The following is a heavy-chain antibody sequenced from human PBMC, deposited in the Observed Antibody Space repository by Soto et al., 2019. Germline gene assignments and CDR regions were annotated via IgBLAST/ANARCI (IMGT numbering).Heavy chain of an antibody. D-gene: IGHD4-17*01. CDR2: INSGGRT. CDR3: AKDLRPDGVWDFDY. V-gene: IGHV3-23*01. Sequence: EVQLLESGGDLVQPGGSLRLSCAASGFTFSSYTMTWVRQAPGKGLEWVSGINSGGRTYYADSVKGRFTISRDDSNNTLYLQIISLRAEDTAVYYCAKDLRPDGVWDFDYWGQGTLVTVSS. J-gene: IGHJ4*02. CDR1: GFTFSSYT.